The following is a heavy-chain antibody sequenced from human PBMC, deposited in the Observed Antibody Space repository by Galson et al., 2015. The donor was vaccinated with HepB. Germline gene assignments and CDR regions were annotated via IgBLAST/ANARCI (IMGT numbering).Heavy chain of an antibody. CDR1: GGSFRSYA. D-gene: IGHD2-2*01. CDR2: IIPIFGTT. J-gene: IGHJ6*03. V-gene: IGHV1-69*13. CDR3: ARGGCSSTKCYRNYYMDV. Sequence: SVKVSCKASGGSFRSYATSWVRQAPGQGLEWMGGIIPIFGTTHYAHNFQGRVTITADDSTSTTYMELSSLRSEDTAIYYCARGGCSSTKCYRNYYMDVWGTGTTVTVSS.